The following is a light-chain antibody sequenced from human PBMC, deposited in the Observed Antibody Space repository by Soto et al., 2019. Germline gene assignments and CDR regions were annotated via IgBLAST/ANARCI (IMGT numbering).Light chain of an antibody. CDR3: HQYNYSPPGT. V-gene: IGKV3-15*01. CDR1: QSISNK. CDR2: GAS. J-gene: IGKJ5*01. Sequence: EIVMTQSPATLSVSPGERATLSCRASQSISNKLAWYQQRPGQAPRLLIYGASTRATGIPARFSGSGSGTEFTLTVSSLQSEDFAVYYCHQYNYSPPGTFGQGTRLEIK.